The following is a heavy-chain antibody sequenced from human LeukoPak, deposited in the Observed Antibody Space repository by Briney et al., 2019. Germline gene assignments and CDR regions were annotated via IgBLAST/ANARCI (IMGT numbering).Heavy chain of an antibody. J-gene: IGHJ4*02. CDR3: ARHSDYDILTGPNDY. D-gene: IGHD3-9*01. V-gene: IGHV3-21*01. Sequence: GGSLRLSCAASGFTFSSYSMNWVRQAPGKGLEWVSSISTSSSYKYYADSLKGRSTVSRDNAKNSLYLQMNSLGAEDTAVYYCARHSDYDILTGPNDYWGQGTLVTVSS. CDR1: GFTFSSYS. CDR2: ISTSSSYK.